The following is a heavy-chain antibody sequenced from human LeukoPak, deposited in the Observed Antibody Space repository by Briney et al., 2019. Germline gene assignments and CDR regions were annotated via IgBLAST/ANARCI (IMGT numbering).Heavy chain of an antibody. CDR2: ISSSSSYI. Sequence: GGSLRLSCAASGFTFSSYWMNWVRQAPGKGLEWVSSISSSSSYIYYADSVKGRFTISRDNAKNSLYLQMNSLRAEDTAVYYCARGPPPYDSSGYYYPDYWGQGTLVTVSS. D-gene: IGHD3-22*01. V-gene: IGHV3-21*01. CDR3: ARGPPPYDSSGYYYPDY. J-gene: IGHJ4*02. CDR1: GFTFSSYW.